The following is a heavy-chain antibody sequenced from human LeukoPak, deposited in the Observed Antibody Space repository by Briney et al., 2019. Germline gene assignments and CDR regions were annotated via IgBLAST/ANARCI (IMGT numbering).Heavy chain of an antibody. V-gene: IGHV1-2*02. D-gene: IGHD1-14*01. J-gene: IGHJ4*02. CDR1: GYTLTDYY. CDR2: VNPDSGGT. CDR3: ARDPSITIPGDY. Sequence: ASVKVSCTASGYTLTDYYMHWVRQAPGQGLEWMGWVNPDSGGTNYAQKFQGRVTLTRDTSISTGYMELSRLTSDDTAVYYCARDPSITIPGDYWGQGTLVTVS.